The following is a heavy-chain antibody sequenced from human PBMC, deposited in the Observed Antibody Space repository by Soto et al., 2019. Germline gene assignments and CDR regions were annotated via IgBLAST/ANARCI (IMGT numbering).Heavy chain of an antibody. D-gene: IGHD3-9*01. V-gene: IGHV3-23*01. J-gene: IGHJ4*02. CDR3: AKAQYYDILTGYGPKVGFDY. CDR2: ISGSGGST. Sequence: PGGSLRLSCTASGFTFSKYAVNWVRQAPGQGLEWVSSISGSGGSTWYPDSVKGRFTISRDNSKNTLYLQMNSLRAEDTAVYYCAKAQYYDILTGYGPKVGFDYWGQGTLVTVSS. CDR1: GFTFSKYA.